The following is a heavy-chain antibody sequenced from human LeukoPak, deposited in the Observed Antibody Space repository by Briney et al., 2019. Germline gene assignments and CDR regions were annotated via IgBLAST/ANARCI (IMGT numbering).Heavy chain of an antibody. V-gene: IGHV3-9*01. CDR1: GFTFDDYA. Sequence: PGGSLRLSCAASGFTFDDYAMHWVRQAPGKGLEWVSGISWNSGSIGYADSVKGRFTISRDNAKNSLYLQMNSLRAEDTAVSYCARGEVLRFLEWFPDYWGQGTLVTVSS. D-gene: IGHD3-3*01. CDR2: ISWNSGSI. J-gene: IGHJ4*02. CDR3: ARGEVLRFLEWFPDY.